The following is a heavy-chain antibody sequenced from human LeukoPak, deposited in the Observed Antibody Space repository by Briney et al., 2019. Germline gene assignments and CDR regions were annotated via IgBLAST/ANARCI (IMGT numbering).Heavy chain of an antibody. CDR1: GGSISSYY. CDR2: IYYSGST. Sequence: PSETLSLTCTVSGGSISSYYWSWIRQPPGKGLEWIGYIYYSGSTNYNPSLKSRVTISVDTSKNQFSLKLSSVTAADTAVYYCAGLRTYYYDSSGYYYRGYYYYMDVWGKGTTVTIS. J-gene: IGHJ6*03. D-gene: IGHD3-22*01. V-gene: IGHV4-59*12. CDR3: AGLRTYYYDSSGYYYRGYYYYMDV.